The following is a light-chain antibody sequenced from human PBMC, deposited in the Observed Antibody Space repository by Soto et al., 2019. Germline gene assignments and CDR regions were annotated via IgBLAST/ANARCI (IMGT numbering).Light chain of an antibody. J-gene: IGKJ1*01. V-gene: IGKV1-5*03. Sequence: DIQMTQSPSTLSASVGDRVTITCRASQSISSWLAWYQQKPGKAPKLLIYKASSLESGVPSRFSGSGSGTEFTLTISSLQPDDFATYYCQQYNSCRTCGQGTKVEIK. CDR3: QQYNSCRT. CDR1: QSISSW. CDR2: KAS.